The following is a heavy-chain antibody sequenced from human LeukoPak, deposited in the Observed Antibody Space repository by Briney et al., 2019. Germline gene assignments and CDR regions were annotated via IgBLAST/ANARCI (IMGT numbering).Heavy chain of an antibody. V-gene: IGHV4-4*07. CDR3: ARDLPRENSYAYGFWFDP. D-gene: IGHD3-16*01. Sequence: SETLSLTCSVSGVSLSTYYWTWIRQPAGKGLECIGRMYSGGTRNYNPSLKSRVTMSIDTSKNQFSLKLSSVTAADPAVYYCARDLPRENSYAYGFWFDPWGQGTLVTVSS. CDR1: GVSLSTYY. CDR2: MYSGGTR. J-gene: IGHJ5*02.